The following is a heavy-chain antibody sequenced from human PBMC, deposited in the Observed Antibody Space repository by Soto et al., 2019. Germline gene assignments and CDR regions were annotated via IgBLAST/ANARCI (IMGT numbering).Heavy chain of an antibody. D-gene: IGHD2-15*01. CDR1: GGSISSGGYY. Sequence: QVQLQESGPGLVKPSQTLSLTCTVSGGSISSGGYYWSWIRQHPGKGLECIGYIYYSGSTYYNPSLKSRVTISVDTSKNQFSLKLSSVTAADTAVYYCARMGVVVAAEYYFDYLGQGTLVTVSS. CDR3: ARMGVVVAAEYYFDY. V-gene: IGHV4-31*03. J-gene: IGHJ4*02. CDR2: IYYSGST.